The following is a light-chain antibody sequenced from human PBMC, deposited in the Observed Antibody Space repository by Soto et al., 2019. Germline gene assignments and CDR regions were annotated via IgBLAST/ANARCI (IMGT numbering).Light chain of an antibody. CDR1: SSDVGGYNY. J-gene: IGLJ1*01. CDR3: SPYTSTTTRV. Sequence: SALTQPASVSGSPGQSITISCTGTSSDVGGYNYVSWYQQHPGKGPKLMIYEVSNRPSGVSNRFSGSKSGNTATLTISGLQAEDEADYYCSPYTSTTTRVFGTGTKVTV. V-gene: IGLV2-14*03. CDR2: EVS.